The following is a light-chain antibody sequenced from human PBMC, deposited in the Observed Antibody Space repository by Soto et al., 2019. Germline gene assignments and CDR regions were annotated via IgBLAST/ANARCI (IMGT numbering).Light chain of an antibody. J-gene: IGLJ3*02. CDR1: SNDVGTHGY. CDR2: DVT. Sequence: QSALTQPPSASGSPGQSVTISCTGTSNDVGTHGYVSWYQQHAGKAPKLMIYDVTKRPSGVPDRFSGSKSANTASLTVSGLQAEDEADYYCMCYAGGNNWVFGGGTKVTVL. CDR3: MCYAGGNNWV. V-gene: IGLV2-8*01.